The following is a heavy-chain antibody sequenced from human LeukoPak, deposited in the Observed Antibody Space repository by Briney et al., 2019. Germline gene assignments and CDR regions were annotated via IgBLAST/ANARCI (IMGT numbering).Heavy chain of an antibody. CDR2: IYPGDSDT. V-gene: IGHV5-51*01. CDR3: AIPRYSNYGGY. Sequence: GESLKISCQGSGYSFTSYWIGWVRQMPGKGLEWRGIIYPGDSDTSYSPSFQGQVTISADKSISTAYLQWSSLKASDTAMYYCAIPRYSNYGGYWGQGTLVTVSS. J-gene: IGHJ4*02. D-gene: IGHD4-11*01. CDR1: GYSFTSYW.